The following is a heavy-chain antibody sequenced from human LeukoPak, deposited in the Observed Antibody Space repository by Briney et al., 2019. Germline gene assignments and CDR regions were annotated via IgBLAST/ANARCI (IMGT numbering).Heavy chain of an antibody. CDR1: GGSFSGYY. CDR3: ARARMVQGALDY. V-gene: IGHV4-34*01. Sequence: SETLSLTCAVYGGSFSGYYWSWIRQPPGKGLEWIGEINHSGSTNYNPSLKSRVTISVDTSKNQFSLKLSSVTAADTAVYYCARARMVQGALDYWGQGTLVTVSS. D-gene: IGHD3-10*01. J-gene: IGHJ4*02. CDR2: INHSGST.